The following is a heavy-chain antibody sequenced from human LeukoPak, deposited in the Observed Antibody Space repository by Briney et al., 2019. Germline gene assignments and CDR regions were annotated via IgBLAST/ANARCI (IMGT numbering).Heavy chain of an antibody. J-gene: IGHJ6*03. D-gene: IGHD2/OR15-2a*01. CDR1: GFTFDDYG. V-gene: IGHV3-20*04. Sequence: PGGSLRLSCAASGFTFDDYGMSWVRQPPGKGLEWVSGINWNGGSTGYADSVKGRFTISRDNAKNSLYLQMNSLRAEDTALYYCARSTLIDYYYDYMDVWGKGTTVTVSS. CDR2: INWNGGST. CDR3: ARSTLIDYYYDYMDV.